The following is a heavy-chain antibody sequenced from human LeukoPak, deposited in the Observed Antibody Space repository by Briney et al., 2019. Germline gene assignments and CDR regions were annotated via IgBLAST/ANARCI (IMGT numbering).Heavy chain of an antibody. CDR3: ARSITMMARGGVSQH. J-gene: IGHJ1*01. D-gene: IGHD3-22*01. CDR1: GFTFSSYA. CDR2: ISYDGSNK. V-gene: IGHV3-30*04. Sequence: PGGSLRLSCAASGFTFSSYAMHWVRQAPGKGLEWVAVISYDGSNKYYADSVKGRFTISRDNSKNTLYLQMNSLRAEDTAVYYCARSITMMARGGVSQHWGQGTLVTVSS.